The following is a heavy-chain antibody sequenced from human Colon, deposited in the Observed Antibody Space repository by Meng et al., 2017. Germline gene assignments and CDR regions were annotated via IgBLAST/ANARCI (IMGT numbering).Heavy chain of an antibody. V-gene: IGHV1-3*01. CDR1: GYTFTTYA. Sequence: QVQLVQSGAEVKKPGASVKVSCKASGYTFTTYALHWVRQAPGQTLEWMGWINAGNGDTEYSQNFQGRVTLTRDTSASTAYMELTSLGSEDTAVYYCAREFGGLRSFEYWGRGTLVTVSS. CDR3: AREFGGLRSFEY. CDR2: INAGNGDT. J-gene: IGHJ4*02. D-gene: IGHD3-10*01.